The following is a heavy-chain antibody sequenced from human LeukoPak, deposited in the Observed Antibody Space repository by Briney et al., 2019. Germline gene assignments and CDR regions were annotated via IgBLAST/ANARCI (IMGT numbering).Heavy chain of an antibody. CDR1: GGSISSSSYY. J-gene: IGHJ3*02. CDR3: ARSSMVRFRHDAFDI. D-gene: IGHD3-10*01. V-gene: IGHV4-39*01. CDR2: IYYSGST. Sequence: PSETLSLTCTVSGGSISSSSYYWGWIRQPPGKGLEWIGSIYYSGSTYYNPSLKSRVTISVDTSKNQFSLKLSSVTAADTAVYYCARSSMVRFRHDAFDIWGQGTMVTVSS.